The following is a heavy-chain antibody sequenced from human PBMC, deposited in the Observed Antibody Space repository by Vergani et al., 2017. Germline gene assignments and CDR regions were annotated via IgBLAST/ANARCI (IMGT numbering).Heavy chain of an antibody. CDR3: ARDDGRVFVRPLYYYYGMDV. V-gene: IGHV1-24*01. CDR2: FDPEDGET. D-gene: IGHD1-26*01. CDR1: GYTLTELS. J-gene: IGHJ6*02. Sequence: QVQLVQSGAEVKKPGASVKVSCKVSGYTLTELSMHWVRQAPGKGLEWMGGFDPEDGETIYAQKFQGRVTMTEDTSTDTAYMELSSLRSDDTAVYYCARDDGRVFVRPLYYYYGMDVWGQGTTVTVSS.